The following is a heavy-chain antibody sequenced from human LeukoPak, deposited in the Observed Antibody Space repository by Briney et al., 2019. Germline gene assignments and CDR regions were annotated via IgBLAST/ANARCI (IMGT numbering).Heavy chain of an antibody. CDR2: MSFDGSNE. CDR1: GFIFSTYG. V-gene: IGHV3-30*03. D-gene: IGHD3-16*01. CDR3: ARPAYTAAYDL. J-gene: IGHJ3*01. Sequence: GGSLRLSCAASGFIFSTYGMHWVRQAPGKGLEWVAVMSFDGSNEYYADSVKGRFTISRDNAKNSLYLQMNSLRAEDTAVYYCARPAYTAAYDLWGQGTMVTVSS.